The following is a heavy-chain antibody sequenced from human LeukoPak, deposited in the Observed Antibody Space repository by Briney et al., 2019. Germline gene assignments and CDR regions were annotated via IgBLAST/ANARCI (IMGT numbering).Heavy chain of an antibody. V-gene: IGHV3-23*01. CDR3: AKYSSGSYVGYMDV. Sequence: GGSLRLSCAASGFTFSSYEMNWVRQAPGKGLEWVTLISGSGGSSYYVDSVKGRFTISRGNSKNTLSLKMNSLRAEDTAVYYCAKYSSGSYVGYMDVWGKGTTVTVSS. J-gene: IGHJ6*03. CDR1: GFTFSSYE. CDR2: ISGSGGSS. D-gene: IGHD6-19*01.